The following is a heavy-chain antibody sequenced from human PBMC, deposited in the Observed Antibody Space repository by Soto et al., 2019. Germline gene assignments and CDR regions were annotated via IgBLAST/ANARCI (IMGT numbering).Heavy chain of an antibody. J-gene: IGHJ4*02. CDR2: IFNSGTT. V-gene: IGHV4-31*02. D-gene: IGHD1-26*01. CDR3: ALALGPTTGLDY. Sequence: KPSETLSLTCSVSGASTVSHYHWTWIRQPPGKGLEWMGYIFNSGTTFYNPSLTSRLSISMDTSGNHFSLELRSVTAADTAVYYCALALGPTTGLDYWGKGTLVTVSS. CDR1: GASTVSHYH.